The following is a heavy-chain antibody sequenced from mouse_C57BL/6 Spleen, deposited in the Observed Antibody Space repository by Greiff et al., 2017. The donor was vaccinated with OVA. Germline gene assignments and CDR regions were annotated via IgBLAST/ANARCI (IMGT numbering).Heavy chain of an antibody. J-gene: IGHJ3*01. D-gene: IGHD2-5*01. V-gene: IGHV1-42*01. CDR2: INPSTGGT. CDR1: GYSFTGYY. CDR3: ARNVYSKAWFAY. Sequence: VQLKESGPELVKPGASVKISCKASGYSFTGYYMNWVKQSPEKSLEWIGEINPSTGGTTYNQKLKAKATLTVDKSSSTAYMQLKSLTSEDSAVYYCARNVYSKAWFAYWGQGTLVTVSA.